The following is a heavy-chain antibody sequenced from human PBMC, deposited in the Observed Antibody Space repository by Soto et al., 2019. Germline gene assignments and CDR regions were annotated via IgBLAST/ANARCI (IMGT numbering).Heavy chain of an antibody. J-gene: IGHJ4*02. CDR2: IIPIFGTA. Sequence: SVKVSCKASGGTFNSYTISWVRRAPGQGLEWMGGIIPIFGTANYAQKFQGRVTITADESTSTVYMELSSLRSEDTAVYYCARDLRPIWSYYDSSVLKNQAFDYWGQGTLVTVSS. CDR1: GGTFNSYT. V-gene: IGHV1-69*13. CDR3: ARDLRPIWSYYDSSVLKNQAFDY. D-gene: IGHD3-22*01.